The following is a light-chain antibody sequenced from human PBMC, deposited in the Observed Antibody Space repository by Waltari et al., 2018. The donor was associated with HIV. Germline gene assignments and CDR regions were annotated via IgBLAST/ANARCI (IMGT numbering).Light chain of an antibody. CDR3: SSYTRSLKGV. Sequence: QSALTQPASVSGSPGQSITISCTGTSSDVGGYNYVSWYQQHPGKAPKLMIYDVSKRPSGVSNRFSGSKSGNTASLTISGLQAEDEADYYCSSYTRSLKGVFGGGTKLTVL. CDR2: DVS. V-gene: IGLV2-14*01. J-gene: IGLJ3*02. CDR1: SSDVGGYNY.